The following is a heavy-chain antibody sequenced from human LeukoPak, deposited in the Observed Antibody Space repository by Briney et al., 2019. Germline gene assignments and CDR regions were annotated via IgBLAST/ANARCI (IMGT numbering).Heavy chain of an antibody. Sequence: SETLSLTCTVSGGSISSYYWNWIRQPPGKGLEWIGYIYYSASTNYNPSLKSRVTISVDTSKNQFSLKLSPVTAADTAVYYCARGADSSGYYSIFYFDYWGQGTLVTVSS. D-gene: IGHD3-22*01. J-gene: IGHJ4*02. CDR2: IYYSAST. CDR1: GGSISSYY. CDR3: ARGADSSGYYSIFYFDY. V-gene: IGHV4-59*01.